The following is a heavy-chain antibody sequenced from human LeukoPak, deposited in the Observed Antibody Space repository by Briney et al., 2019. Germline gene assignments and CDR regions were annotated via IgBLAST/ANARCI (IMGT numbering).Heavy chain of an antibody. D-gene: IGHD2-21*01. CDR2: IYHSGST. J-gene: IGHJ6*03. CDR1: GGSISSGDYY. Sequence: PSETLSLTCTVSGGSISSGDYYAGWSRQPPGEGLEWIGTIYHSGSTYYNPSLKSRVTISVDTSKNQFSLKLSSVTAADTAVYYCARRALRWFGYMDVWGKGTTVTVFS. CDR3: ARRALRWFGYMDV. V-gene: IGHV4-39*07.